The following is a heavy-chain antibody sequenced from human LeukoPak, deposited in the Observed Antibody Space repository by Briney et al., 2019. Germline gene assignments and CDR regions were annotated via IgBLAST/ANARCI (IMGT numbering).Heavy chain of an antibody. CDR2: IYPGDSRN. D-gene: IGHD6-19*01. J-gene: IGHJ4*02. V-gene: IGHV5-51*01. Sequence: GEAPKISCKASGYSLTTYCIGWGRQMPGKGLERMVIIYPGDSRNIYSPSFHGQVTILADKSINTDSLQWSSLKNSDTAIYCCVRHSASSGCVLSDCWGQGTLVTVSS. CDR1: GYSLTTYC. CDR3: VRHSASSGCVLSDC.